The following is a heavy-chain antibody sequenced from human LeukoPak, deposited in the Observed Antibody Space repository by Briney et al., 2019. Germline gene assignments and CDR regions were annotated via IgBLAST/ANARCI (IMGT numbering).Heavy chain of an antibody. J-gene: IGHJ4*02. D-gene: IGHD1-1*01. CDR3: AKDPPGRGYEHL. Sequence: PGGSLRLSCAASGFTISSYAVSWVRQAPGKGLEWVSAISASLGTTFYADTVKGRFTISRDISNNAVYLQMNSLRAEDTALYYCAKDPPGRGYEHLWGQGTLVTVSS. CDR1: GFTISSYA. CDR2: ISASLGTT. V-gene: IGHV3-23*01.